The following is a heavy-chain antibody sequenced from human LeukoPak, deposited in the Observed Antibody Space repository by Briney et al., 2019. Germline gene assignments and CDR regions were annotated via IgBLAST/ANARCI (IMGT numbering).Heavy chain of an antibody. Sequence: GESLRLSCAASGFTFSSYWMNWVRQAPGKGLEWVALINPDGSQTNYVDSVKGRLTISRDNAENSLYLQMNSLRAEDTAVYYCARDLGYGALDPWGQGTLVSVSS. J-gene: IGHJ5*02. CDR2: INPDGSQT. V-gene: IGHV3-7*01. CDR1: GFTFSSYW. D-gene: IGHD4-17*01. CDR3: ARDLGYGALDP.